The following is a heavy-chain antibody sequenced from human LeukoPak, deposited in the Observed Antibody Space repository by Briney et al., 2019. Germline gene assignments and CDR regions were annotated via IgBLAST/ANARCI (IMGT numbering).Heavy chain of an antibody. V-gene: IGHV4-4*07. CDR1: GGSISSYY. CDR2: IYTSGST. CDR3: ARGRYCSGWYIVDY. Sequence: PSETLSLTCTVSGGSISSYYWSWIRQPAGKGLEWIGRIYTSGSTNYNPSLKSRVTMSVDTSKNQFSLKLSSVTAADTAVYYCARGRYCSGWYIVDYWGQGTLVTVSS. J-gene: IGHJ4*02. D-gene: IGHD6-19*01.